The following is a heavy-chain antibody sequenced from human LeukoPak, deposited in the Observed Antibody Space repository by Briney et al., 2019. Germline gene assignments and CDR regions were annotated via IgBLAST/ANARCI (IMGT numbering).Heavy chain of an antibody. CDR2: ISASSGNT. Sequence: ASVKVSCKTSGYTFITYDISWVRQAPGQGLEWTGWISASSGNTNFAQNIQGRVTLTTDTSTSTAYMELRSLGSDDTAVYYCALIPYCTTATCYYFDYWGQGTLVTVSS. CDR3: ALIPYCTTATCYYFDY. CDR1: GYTFITYD. D-gene: IGHD2-2*01. V-gene: IGHV1-18*01. J-gene: IGHJ4*02.